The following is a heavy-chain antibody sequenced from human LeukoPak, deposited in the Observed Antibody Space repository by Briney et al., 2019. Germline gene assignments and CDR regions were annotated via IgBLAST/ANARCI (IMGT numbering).Heavy chain of an antibody. CDR3: AKDGYPDCSGGSCHLFDY. D-gene: IGHD2-15*01. Sequence: GGSLRLSCAASGFTVSSNYMSWVRQAPGKGLEWVSAISGSGGSTYYADSVKGRFTISRDNSKNTLYLQMNSLRAEDTAVYYCAKDGYPDCSGGSCHLFDYWGQGTLVTVSS. CDR2: ISGSGGST. V-gene: IGHV3-23*01. CDR1: GFTVSSNY. J-gene: IGHJ4*02.